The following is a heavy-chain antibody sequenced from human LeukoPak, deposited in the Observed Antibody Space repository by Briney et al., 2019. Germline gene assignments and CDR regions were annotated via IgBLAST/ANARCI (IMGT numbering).Heavy chain of an antibody. D-gene: IGHD1-1*01. V-gene: IGHV1-2*02. CDR2: INPNSGGT. CDR1: GYTFTSYD. J-gene: IGHJ4*02. Sequence: ASVKVSCKASGYTFTSYDINWVRQAPGQGLEWMGWINPNSGGTNYAQKFQGRVTMTRDMSTSTVYMELSSLRSEDTAVYYCARVGYNWNDGAYFDYWGQGTLVTVSS. CDR3: ARVGYNWNDGAYFDY.